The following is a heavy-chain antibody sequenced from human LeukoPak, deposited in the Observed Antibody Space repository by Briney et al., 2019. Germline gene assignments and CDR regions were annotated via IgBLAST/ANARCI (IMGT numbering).Heavy chain of an antibody. J-gene: IGHJ4*02. CDR1: GYSISSGYY. D-gene: IGHD6-13*01. V-gene: IGHV4-38-2*02. CDR3: ARDPYIAAQRGFDY. CDR2: VYHSGST. Sequence: SETLSLTCTVSGYSISSGYYWGWIRQPPGKGLEWIGSVYHSGSTYYNPSLKGRVTISLDTSKNQFSLKLSSVTAADTAVYYCARDPYIAAQRGFDYWGQGTLVTVSS.